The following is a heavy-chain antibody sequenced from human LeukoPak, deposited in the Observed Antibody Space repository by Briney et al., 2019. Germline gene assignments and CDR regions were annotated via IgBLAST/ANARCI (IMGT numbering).Heavy chain of an antibody. CDR2: ISYDGSNK. CDR1: GFTFSSYA. V-gene: IGHV3-30*04. Sequence: GRSLRLSCAASGFTFSSYAMHWVRQAPGKGLEWVAVISYDGSNKYYADSVKGRFTISRDNSKNTLYLRMNSLRAEDTAVYYCARDAPPFSGYEPIYWGQGTLVTVSS. J-gene: IGHJ4*02. D-gene: IGHD5-12*01. CDR3: ARDAPPFSGYEPIY.